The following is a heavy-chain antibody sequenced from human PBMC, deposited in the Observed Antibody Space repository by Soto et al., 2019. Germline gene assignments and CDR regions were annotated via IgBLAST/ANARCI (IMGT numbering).Heavy chain of an antibody. CDR1: GGTVGSYT. D-gene: IGHD6-13*01. J-gene: IGHJ4*02. V-gene: IGHV1-69*02. CDR3: ARGDVYSSSWHPVTFDY. Sequence: QVQLVQSGAEVKKPGSSVKVSCKASGGTVGSYTISWVRQAPGQGLEWMGRIIPILGIANYAQKFQGRVTITADKSTSTSYIEMSSIRSEDTAVYYCARGDVYSSSWHPVTFDYWGQGTLVTVSS. CDR2: IIPILGIA.